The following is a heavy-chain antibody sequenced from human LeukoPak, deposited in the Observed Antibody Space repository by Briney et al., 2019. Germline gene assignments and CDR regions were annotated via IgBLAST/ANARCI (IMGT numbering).Heavy chain of an antibody. CDR2: ISGSGGST. J-gene: IGHJ4*02. D-gene: IGHD3-10*01. CDR1: GFSFSDYY. Sequence: GGSLRLSCAASGFSFSDYYMSWIRQAPGKGLEWVSAISGSGGSTYYADSVKGRFTISRDNSKNTLYLQMNSLRAEDTAVYYCAKALAGGTMVRGVIIGYWGQGTLVTVSS. CDR3: AKALAGGTMVRGVIIGY. V-gene: IGHV3-23*01.